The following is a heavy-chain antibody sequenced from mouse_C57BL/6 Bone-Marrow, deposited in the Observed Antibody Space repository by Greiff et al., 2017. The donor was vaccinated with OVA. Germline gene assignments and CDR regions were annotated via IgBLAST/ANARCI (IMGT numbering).Heavy chain of an antibody. CDR2: IDPSDSET. CDR1: GYTFTSYW. Sequence: QVQLQQPGAELVRPGSSVKLSCKASGYTFTSYWMHWVKQRPIQGLEWIGNIDPSDSETHYNQKFKDKATLTVDKSSSPAYMQLSSLSSEDSAVYYCARDYYGNSWYFDVWGTGTTVTVSS. V-gene: IGHV1-52*01. CDR3: ARDYYGNSWYFDV. D-gene: IGHD2-1*01. J-gene: IGHJ1*03.